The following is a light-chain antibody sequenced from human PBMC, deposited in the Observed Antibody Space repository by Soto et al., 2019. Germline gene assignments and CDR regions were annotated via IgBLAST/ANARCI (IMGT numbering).Light chain of an antibody. V-gene: IGKV1-27*01. CDR3: QIYNIPPFT. CDR1: QGISNY. J-gene: IGKJ3*01. CDR2: AAS. Sequence: DIQMTQSPSSLSASVGDRVAITCRASQGISNYLAWYQQKPGKVPKLLIYAASTLQSGVPSRFSGSGSGTDFTLTISSLQTADVATYYSQIYNIPPFTFGPGTNVDIK.